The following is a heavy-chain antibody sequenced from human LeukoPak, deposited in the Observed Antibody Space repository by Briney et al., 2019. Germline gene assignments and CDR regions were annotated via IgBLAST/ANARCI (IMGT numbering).Heavy chain of an antibody. V-gene: IGHV3-53*01. CDR1: GFTVSSNS. D-gene: IGHD5-24*01. CDR2: IYSDNT. Sequence: PGGSLRLSCTVSGFTVSSNSMSWVRQAPGKGLEWVSFIYSDNTHYSDSVKGRFTISRDNSKNTLYLQMNSLRAEDTAVYHCARGGVEMATIGVLWGQGTLVTVSS. CDR3: ARGGVEMATIGVL. J-gene: IGHJ4*02.